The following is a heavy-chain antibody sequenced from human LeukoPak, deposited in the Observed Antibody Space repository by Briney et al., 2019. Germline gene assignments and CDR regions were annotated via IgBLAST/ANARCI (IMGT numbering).Heavy chain of an antibody. Sequence: GGSLRLSCTASGFPFRDYFMTWIRQAPGKGLEWVSQISSSGGTTHYTDSVKGRFTVSRDNANNLLYLQMDSLRVEDTALYYCARRAPSHDFDDWGQGTLVTVSS. J-gene: IGHJ4*02. V-gene: IGHV3-11*04. CDR1: GFPFRDYF. CDR2: ISSSGGTT. CDR3: ARRAPSHDFDD.